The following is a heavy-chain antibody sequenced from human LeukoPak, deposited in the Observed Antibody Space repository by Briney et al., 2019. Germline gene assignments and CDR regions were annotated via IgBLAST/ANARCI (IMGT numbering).Heavy chain of an antibody. CDR2: ICYSGST. D-gene: IGHD6-6*01. Sequence: SETLSLTCTVSGGSISSSSYYWGWIRQPPGKGLEWIGSICYSGSTYYNPSLKSRVTISVDTSKNQFSLKLSSVTAADTAVYYCARRYPSLIAARTFFDPWGQGTLVTVSS. CDR1: GGSISSSSYY. V-gene: IGHV4-39*01. J-gene: IGHJ5*02. CDR3: ARRYPSLIAARTFFDP.